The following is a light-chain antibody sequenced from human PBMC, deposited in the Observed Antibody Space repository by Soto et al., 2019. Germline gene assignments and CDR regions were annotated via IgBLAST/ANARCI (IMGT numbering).Light chain of an antibody. Sequence: QAVVTQPPSASGTPGQRVTISCSGSNSNVGSNTVDWYQQLPGTAPKLLIYHNNQPPSGVPDRLSGSKSGTSASLAISGLQSEDEADYYCAAWDDSLNAVVFGGGTKVTVL. CDR2: HNN. CDR1: NSNVGSNT. V-gene: IGLV1-44*01. J-gene: IGLJ2*01. CDR3: AAWDDSLNAVV.